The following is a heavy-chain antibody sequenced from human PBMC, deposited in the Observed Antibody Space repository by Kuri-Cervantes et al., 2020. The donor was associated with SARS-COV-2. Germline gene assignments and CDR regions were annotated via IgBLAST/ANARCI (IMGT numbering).Heavy chain of an antibody. J-gene: IGHJ4*02. CDR2: IRYDGSNK. Sequence: GESLKISCAASGFTFSSYGMHWVRQAPGKGLEWVAFIRYDGSNKYYADSVKGRFTISRDNSKNTLYVQMDSLTPEDTAMYYCARDCSTGLRTSFDYWGQGTLVTVSS. CDR3: ARDCSTGLRTSFDY. V-gene: IGHV3-30*02. CDR1: GFTFSSYG. D-gene: IGHD2-8*02.